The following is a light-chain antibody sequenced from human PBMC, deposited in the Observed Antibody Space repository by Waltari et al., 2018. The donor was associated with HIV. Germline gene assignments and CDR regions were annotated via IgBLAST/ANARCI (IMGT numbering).Light chain of an antibody. CDR1: SSDVGSYNL. CDR3: CSYAGSSTLEV. Sequence: QSALTQPASVSGSPGQSITISCTGTSSDVGSYNLVSWYQQHPGKAPKLMIYEGSKRPSGVSNRFSGSKSGNTASLTISGLQAEDEADYYCCSYAGSSTLEVFGGGTKLTVI. CDR2: EGS. J-gene: IGLJ2*01. V-gene: IGLV2-23*01.